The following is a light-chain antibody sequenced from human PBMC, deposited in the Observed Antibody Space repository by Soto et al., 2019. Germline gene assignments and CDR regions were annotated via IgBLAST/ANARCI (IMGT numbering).Light chain of an antibody. J-gene: IGKJ4*01. CDR1: QSVSSS. V-gene: IGKV3-20*01. Sequence: EIVLTQSPGTLSLSPGERAALSFMASQSVSSSLAWYQQKPGQAPRLLIHGASNRATGIPDRFSGSGSGTDFTLTISRLEPEDFTVYYCQQYGSPPPLTFGGGTKVDI. CDR3: QQYGSPPPLT. CDR2: GAS.